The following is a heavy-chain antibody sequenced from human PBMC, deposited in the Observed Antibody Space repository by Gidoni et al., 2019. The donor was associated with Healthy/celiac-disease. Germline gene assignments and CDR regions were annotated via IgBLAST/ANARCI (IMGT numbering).Heavy chain of an antibody. V-gene: IGHV3-30-3*01. CDR2: ISYDGSNK. D-gene: IGHD5-12*01. J-gene: IGHJ6*02. CDR3: ARELSSGYDFLYYYGMDV. CDR1: GFTFSSYA. Sequence: QVQLVESGGGVVQPGRSLRLSCAASGFTFSSYAMHWVRQAPGKGLEWVAVISYDGSNKYYADAVKGRFTISRDNSKNTLYLQMNSLRAEDTAVYYCARELSSGYDFLYYYGMDVWGQGTTVTVSS.